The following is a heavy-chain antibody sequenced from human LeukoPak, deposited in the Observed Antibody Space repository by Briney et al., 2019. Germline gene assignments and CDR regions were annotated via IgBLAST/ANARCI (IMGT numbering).Heavy chain of an antibody. CDR1: GYTFTGYY. CDR2: INPNSGGS. Sequence: AAVKVSCKASGYTFTGYYMHWVRQAPGQGREWMGWINPNSGGSNYAQKFQGRGTMARDTSISTAYMELSRLRSDDTAVYYCARAGYCSSTSCYKAYMDVWGKGTTVTISS. D-gene: IGHD2-2*02. CDR3: ARAGYCSSTSCYKAYMDV. V-gene: IGHV1-2*02. J-gene: IGHJ6*03.